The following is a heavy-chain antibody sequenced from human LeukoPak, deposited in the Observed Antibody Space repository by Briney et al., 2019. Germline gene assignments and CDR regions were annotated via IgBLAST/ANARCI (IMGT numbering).Heavy chain of an antibody. D-gene: IGHD2-2*01. V-gene: IGHV3-7*01. CDR3: ARDYCSTTSCYLGVNDY. Sequence: GGSLRLSCVVSGFTFSSYGMNWVRQAPGKGLEWVANIKQDGSEKYYVDSVRGRFTISRDNAKNSLYLQMNSLRAEDTAVYYCARDYCSTTSCYLGVNDYWGQGTLVTVSS. CDR1: GFTFSSYG. J-gene: IGHJ4*02. CDR2: IKQDGSEK.